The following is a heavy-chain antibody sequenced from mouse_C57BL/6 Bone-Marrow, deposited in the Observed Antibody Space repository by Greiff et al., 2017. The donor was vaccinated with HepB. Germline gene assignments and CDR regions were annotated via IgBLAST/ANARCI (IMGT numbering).Heavy chain of an antibody. Sequence: VQLQESGPGLVQPSQSLSITCTVSGSPLPGFGVHGVGRSPGRGLEWLGVLWSGGSTDYNAAFISRLSISKDNSKSQVFFKMNSLQADDTAIYYCARKAYGYDEFAYWGQGTLVTVSA. CDR1: GSPLPGFG. V-gene: IGHV2-2*01. D-gene: IGHD2-2*01. J-gene: IGHJ3*01. CDR3: ARKAYGYDEFAY. CDR2: LWSGGST.